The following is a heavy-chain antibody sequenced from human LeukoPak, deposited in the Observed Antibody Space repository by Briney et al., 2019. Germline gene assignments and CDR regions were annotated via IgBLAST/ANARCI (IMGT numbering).Heavy chain of an antibody. CDR1: GGTFSSYA. Sequence: SVKVSCKASGGTFSSYAISWVRQAPGQGLEWMGGIIPIFGTANYAQKFQGRVTITTDESTSTAYMELSSLRSEDTAVYYCARDAAIERGVGAFFDYWGQGTLVTVSS. CDR2: IIPIFGTA. CDR3: ARDAAIERGVGAFFDY. J-gene: IGHJ4*02. D-gene: IGHD1-26*01. V-gene: IGHV1-69*05.